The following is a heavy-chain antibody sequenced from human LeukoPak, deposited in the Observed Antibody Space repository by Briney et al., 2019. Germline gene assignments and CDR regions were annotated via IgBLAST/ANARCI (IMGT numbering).Heavy chain of an antibody. V-gene: IGHV1-69*13. CDR1: GGTFSSYA. CDR3: ARDTSGYDYGSFDY. D-gene: IGHD5-12*01. CDR2: IIPIFGTA. J-gene: IGHJ4*02. Sequence: SVKVSCKASGGTFSSYAISWVRQAPGQGLEWMGGIIPIFGTANYTQKFQGRVTITADESTSTAYMELSSLRSEDTAVYYCARDTSGYDYGSFDYWGQGTLVTVSS.